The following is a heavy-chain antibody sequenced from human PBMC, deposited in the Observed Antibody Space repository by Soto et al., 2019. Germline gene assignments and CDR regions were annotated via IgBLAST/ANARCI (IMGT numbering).Heavy chain of an antibody. D-gene: IGHD3-3*01. Sequence: QVQLVESGGGVVQPGRSLRLSCAASGFTFSSYAMHWVRQAPGKGLEWVAVISYDGSNKYYADSVKGRFTISRDNSKNTLDLQMNSRRAEDTAVYYCACGTILGGGFDYWGQGTLVTVSS. CDR3: ACGTILGGGFDY. CDR1: GFTFSSYA. V-gene: IGHV3-30-3*01. J-gene: IGHJ4*02. CDR2: ISYDGSNK.